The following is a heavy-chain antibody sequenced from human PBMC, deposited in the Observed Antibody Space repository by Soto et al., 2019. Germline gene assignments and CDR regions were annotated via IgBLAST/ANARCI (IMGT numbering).Heavy chain of an antibody. Sequence: SETLSLTCTVSGGSISSYYWSWIRQPPGKGLEWIGYIYYSGSTSYNPPLKSRVTISVDTSKNQFSLKLSSVTAADTAVYYCARGRNFDYWGQGTLVTVSS. J-gene: IGHJ4*02. V-gene: IGHV4-59*01. CDR2: IYYSGST. CDR3: ARGRNFDY. CDR1: GGSISSYY.